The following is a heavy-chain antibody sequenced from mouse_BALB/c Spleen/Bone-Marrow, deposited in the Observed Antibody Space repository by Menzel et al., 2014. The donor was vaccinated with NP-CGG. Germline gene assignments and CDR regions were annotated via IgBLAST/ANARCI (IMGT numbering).Heavy chain of an antibody. CDR1: GFTFGRYG. J-gene: IGHJ3*01. Sequence: EVHLVESGGGLVQFGGSLKLSCAASGFTFGRYGMSWVRQTPDKRLEXVAIINSDGGSTYYPDSVKGRFTISRDNAKNTLYLQMSSLKSEDTAMYYCARAYYWGQGTLVTVSA. CDR2: INSDGGST. CDR3: ARAYY. D-gene: IGHD2-10*01. V-gene: IGHV5-6-3*01.